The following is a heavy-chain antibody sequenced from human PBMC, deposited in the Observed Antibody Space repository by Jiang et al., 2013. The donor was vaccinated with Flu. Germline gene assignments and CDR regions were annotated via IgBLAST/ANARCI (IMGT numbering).Heavy chain of an antibody. CDR2: IYHIGST. Sequence: KPSETLSLTCAVSGDSISSTNWWTWVRQPPGKGLEWIGEIYHIGSTNYNPSLKSRVTISVDKSKNQFSLKLSSVTAADTAVYYCVRESQWLGTFDYWGQGTLVTVSS. V-gene: IGHV4-4*02. D-gene: IGHD6-19*01. J-gene: IGHJ4*02. CDR3: VRESQWLGTFDY. CDR1: GDSISSTNW.